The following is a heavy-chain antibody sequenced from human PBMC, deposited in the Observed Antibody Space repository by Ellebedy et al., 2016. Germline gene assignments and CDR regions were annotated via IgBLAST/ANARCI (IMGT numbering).Heavy chain of an antibody. J-gene: IGHJ5*02. CDR2: ISGDGTTP. Sequence: GGSLRLPCAASGFTFNHLWMHWVRQAPGEGLVWLSRISGDGTTPVYADSVKGRFTISRDNANNMLFLQMNSLRADDTAVYYCARGYNAALDTWGQGTRVTVSS. CDR3: ARGYNAALDT. D-gene: IGHD1-1*01. CDR1: GFTFNHLW. V-gene: IGHV3-74*01.